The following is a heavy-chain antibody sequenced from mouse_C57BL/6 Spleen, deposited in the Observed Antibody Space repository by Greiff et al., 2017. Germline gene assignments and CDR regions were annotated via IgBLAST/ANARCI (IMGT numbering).Heavy chain of an antibody. Sequence: QVQLQQPGAELVMPGASVKLSCKASGYTFTSYWMHWVKQRPGQGLEWIGEIDPSDSYTNYNQKFKGKSTLTVDKSSSTAYMQRSSLTSEDSAVYYCARGNYYSNYGFAMDYWGQGTSVTVSS. CDR2: IDPSDSYT. J-gene: IGHJ4*01. CDR3: ARGNYYSNYGFAMDY. V-gene: IGHV1-69*01. D-gene: IGHD2-5*01. CDR1: GYTFTSYW.